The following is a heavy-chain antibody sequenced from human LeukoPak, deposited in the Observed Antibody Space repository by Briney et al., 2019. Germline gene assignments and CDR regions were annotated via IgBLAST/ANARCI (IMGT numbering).Heavy chain of an antibody. CDR3: ASGPVSYFDY. V-gene: IGHV3-74*01. J-gene: IGHJ4*02. CDR1: GFTFSSYW. CDR2: ISTDGSST. Sequence: GGSLRLSCAASGFTFSSYWMHWVRHAPGKGLVWVSRISTDGSSTNADSVKGRFTISRDNAKNSLYLQMNSLRAEDTAVYYCASGPVSYFDYWGQGTLVTVSS. D-gene: IGHD5/OR15-5a*01.